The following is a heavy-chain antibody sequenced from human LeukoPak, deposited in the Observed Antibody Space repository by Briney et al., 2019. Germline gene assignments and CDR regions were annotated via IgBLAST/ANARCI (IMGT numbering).Heavy chain of an antibody. Sequence: GGSLRLSCAASGFTFSSYWMSWVRQAPGKGLEWVANIKQDGSEEYYVDSVKGRFTISRDNAMNSLYLQTNILRAEDTAVYYCATTPVPMTFSSSWYMQPWGQGTLVTVSS. J-gene: IGHJ5*02. CDR2: IKQDGSEE. CDR1: GFTFSSYW. CDR3: ATTPVPMTFSSSWYMQP. V-gene: IGHV3-7*01. D-gene: IGHD6-13*01.